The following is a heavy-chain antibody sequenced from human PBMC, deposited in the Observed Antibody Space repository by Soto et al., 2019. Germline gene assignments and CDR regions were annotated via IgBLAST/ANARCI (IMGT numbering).Heavy chain of an antibody. CDR3: ARVLRGVVNWFDP. J-gene: IGHJ5*02. D-gene: IGHD3-10*01. V-gene: IGHV1-18*01. CDR2: IATYNTNK. CDR1: GDTFTNFG. Sequence: VWTGPEVKKPGASVTVSCKTSGDTFTNFGLSWVRQAPGQGLEWMGWIATYNTNKNYAQKFQGRLTLTTDTSTSTAYMELKSLGYDDTAVYYCARVLRGVVNWFDPWGQGTLVTVSS.